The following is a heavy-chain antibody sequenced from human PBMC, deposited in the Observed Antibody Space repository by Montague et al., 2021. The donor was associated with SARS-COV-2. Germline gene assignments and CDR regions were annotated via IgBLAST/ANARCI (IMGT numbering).Heavy chain of an antibody. V-gene: IGHV4-59*08. J-gene: IGHJ4*02. CDR2: VLYNKGT. Sequence: SETLSLTCTVSGVSVTDYYWSWIRKPPGKGLEWVEDVLYNKGTNFNPSLKLRVAISVDTSKNQFSLRLTSVTAADTAFYYFVRHPHYDGLNCPPDFWDQGTLVTVSS. D-gene: IGHD3-16*01. CDR3: VRHPHYDGLNCPPDF. CDR1: GVSVTDYY.